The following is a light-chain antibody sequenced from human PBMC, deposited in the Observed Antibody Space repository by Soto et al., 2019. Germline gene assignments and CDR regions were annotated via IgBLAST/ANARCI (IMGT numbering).Light chain of an antibody. CDR2: DVN. CDR1: SSDVGGYNY. V-gene: IGLV2-14*01. J-gene: IGLJ2*01. Sequence: QSALTQPASVSGSPGQSITISCTGTSSDVGGYNYVSWYQHHPGKAPKLLIYDVNNRPLGVSDRFSGSKSGNTASLTISGLQTEDEADYYCSSYTSIITVVFGGGTKVTVL. CDR3: SSYTSIITVV.